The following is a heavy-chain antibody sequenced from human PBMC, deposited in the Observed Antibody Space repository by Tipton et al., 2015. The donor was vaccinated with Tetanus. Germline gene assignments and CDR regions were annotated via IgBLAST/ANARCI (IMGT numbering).Heavy chain of an antibody. V-gene: IGHV4-30-2*01. Sequence: LRLSCAVSGGSISSSGYSWSWIRQPPGKGLEWIGYISHSGSTYYNPSLKSRVTISVDRSKNQFSLKLSSVTAADTAVYYCARSEYNYYDSSGYSSYFDYWGQGTLVTVSS. J-gene: IGHJ4*02. CDR1: GGSISSSGYS. CDR3: ARSEYNYYDSSGYSSYFDY. D-gene: IGHD3-22*01. CDR2: ISHSGST.